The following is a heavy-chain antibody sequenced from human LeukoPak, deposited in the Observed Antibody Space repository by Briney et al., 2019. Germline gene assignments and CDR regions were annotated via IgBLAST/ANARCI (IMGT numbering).Heavy chain of an antibody. J-gene: IGHJ4*02. D-gene: IGHD3-10*01. Sequence: SETLSLTCAVYGGSFSGYYWSWIRQPPGKGLEWIGEINHSGSTNYNPSLKSRVAISVDTSKNQFSLKLSSVTAADTAVYYCARVKPKPVLLWFGELYGYYFDYWGQGTLVTVSS. CDR3: ARVKPKPVLLWFGELYGYYFDY. CDR1: GGSFSGYY. CDR2: INHSGST. V-gene: IGHV4-34*01.